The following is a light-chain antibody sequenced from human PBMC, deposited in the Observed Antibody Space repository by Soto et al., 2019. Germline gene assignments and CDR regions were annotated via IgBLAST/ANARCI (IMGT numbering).Light chain of an antibody. CDR2: EGS. J-gene: IGLJ1*01. CDR3: CSYAGSSTDV. Sequence: QSALTQPASVSGSPGQSITISCTGTSSDVGSYNLVSWYQQHPGTAPKLMIYEGSKRPSGVSNRFSGSKSGNTASLTISGLQAEDEADYYCCSYAGSSTDVFGAGTKVTVL. CDR1: SSDVGSYNL. V-gene: IGLV2-23*01.